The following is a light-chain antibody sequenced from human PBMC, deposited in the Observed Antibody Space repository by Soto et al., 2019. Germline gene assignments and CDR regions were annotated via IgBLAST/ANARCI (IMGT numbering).Light chain of an antibody. Sequence: QSVLTQPPSVSGAPRQRVSISCSGATSNIGNNAVNWYQQLPGKAPKLLIYFDDLMPSGVSDRFSGSKSGTSASLAISGLQYEHEADYYCAAWDDSLNVVLFGGGTKLTVL. V-gene: IGLV1-36*01. CDR2: FDD. J-gene: IGLJ2*01. CDR3: AAWDDSLNVVL. CDR1: TSNIGNNA.